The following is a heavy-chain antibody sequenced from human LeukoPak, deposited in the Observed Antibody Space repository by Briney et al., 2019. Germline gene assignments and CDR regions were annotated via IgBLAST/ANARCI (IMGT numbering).Heavy chain of an antibody. D-gene: IGHD2-2*01. CDR1: GGSFSGYY. J-gene: IGHJ6*02. Sequence: RPSETLSLTCAVYGGSFSGYYWSWIRQPPGKGLEWIGEINHSGSTNYNPSLKSRVTISVDTSKSQFSLKLSSVTAADTAVYYCARKGSLVPAYTSHYGMDVWGQGTTVTVSS. CDR2: INHSGST. V-gene: IGHV4-34*01. CDR3: ARKGSLVPAYTSHYGMDV.